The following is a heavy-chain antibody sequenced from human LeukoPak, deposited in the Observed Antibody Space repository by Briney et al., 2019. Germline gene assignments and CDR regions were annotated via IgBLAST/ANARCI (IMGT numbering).Heavy chain of an antibody. V-gene: IGHV3-7*01. J-gene: IGHJ4*02. CDR3: GRDSNSYYPSIDN. CDR1: GFTFSSYW. CDR2: IKQDGSEK. D-gene: IGHD3-22*01. Sequence: GGSLRLSCAASGFTFSSYWMSWVRQAPGKGLEWVANIKQDGSEKYYVDSVKGRFTISRDNAKNSLYLQMNILRGEDTAVYYCGRDSNSYYPSIDNWGQGTLVTVSS.